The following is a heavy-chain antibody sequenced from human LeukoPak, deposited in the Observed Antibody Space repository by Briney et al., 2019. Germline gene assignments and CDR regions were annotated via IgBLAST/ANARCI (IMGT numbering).Heavy chain of an antibody. Sequence: GGSLRLSCAASGFTFSSYSMNWVRQVPGKGLEWVSYISSASNTIYYADSVEGRFTVSRDNAKNSLYLQMNSLRAEDTAMYYCARDGWFGDYNWFDPWGQGTLVTVSS. CDR1: GFTFSSYS. J-gene: IGHJ5*02. V-gene: IGHV3-48*01. CDR2: ISSASNTI. D-gene: IGHD3-10*01. CDR3: ARDGWFGDYNWFDP.